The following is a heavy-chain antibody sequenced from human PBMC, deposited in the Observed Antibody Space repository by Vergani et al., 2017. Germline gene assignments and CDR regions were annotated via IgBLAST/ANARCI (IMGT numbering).Heavy chain of an antibody. V-gene: IGHV3-74*03. D-gene: IGHD2-2*01. CDR2: IKSDGSIT. J-gene: IGHJ6*02. CDR3: AKGVYCSSTSCYEGRGYYYGMGV. CDR1: GFSFNSYW. Sequence: VQLVESGGGLVKPGGSLRLSCSASGFSFNSYWMHWVRQVPGKGLLWVSRIKSDGSITAYADSVKGRFTISRDNAQNTLYLQMNSLRVEDTAVYYCAKGVYCSSTSCYEGRGYYYGMGVWGQGTTVTFSS.